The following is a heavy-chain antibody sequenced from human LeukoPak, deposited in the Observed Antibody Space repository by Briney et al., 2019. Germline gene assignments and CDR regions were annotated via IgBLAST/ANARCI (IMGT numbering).Heavy chain of an antibody. CDR2: ISCNGGST. D-gene: IGHD2-21*01. CDR3: AMIAGRVLASGNFDY. V-gene: IGHV3-23*01. Sequence: GGSLRLSCAASGFTFSSYAMSWVRQAPGKGLEWVSAISCNGGSTYYADSVKGRFTISRDNSRNTPYLQMNSLRAEETAVYYCAMIAGRVLASGNFDYWGQGTLVTVSS. J-gene: IGHJ4*02. CDR1: GFTFSSYA.